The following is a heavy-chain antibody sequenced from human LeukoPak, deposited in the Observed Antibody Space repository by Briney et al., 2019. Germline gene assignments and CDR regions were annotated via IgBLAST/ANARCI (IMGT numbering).Heavy chain of an antibody. Sequence: ASVKVSCKASGYTFTGYYMHWVRQAPGQGLEWKGWINPNSGGAKDAQKFQGRVTMTRDTSITTAYMELSRLRSDDTAVYYCARSVEQLANFDYWGQGTLVTVSS. CDR2: INPNSGGA. CDR3: ARSVEQLANFDY. J-gene: IGHJ4*02. CDR1: GYTFTGYY. D-gene: IGHD6-13*01. V-gene: IGHV1-2*02.